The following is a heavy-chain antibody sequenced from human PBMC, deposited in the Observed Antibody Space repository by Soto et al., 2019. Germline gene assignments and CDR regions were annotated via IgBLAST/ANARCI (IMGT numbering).Heavy chain of an antibody. D-gene: IGHD6-13*01. CDR1: GFTFSSYA. J-gene: IGHJ4*02. Sequence: PGGSLRLSCAASGFTFSSYAMSWVRQAPGKGLEWVSAISGSGGSTYYADSVKGRFTISRDNSKNTLYLQMNSLRAEDTAVYYCAKDRSIAMIGSVTYYFDYWGQGTLVTVS. V-gene: IGHV3-23*01. CDR3: AKDRSIAMIGSVTYYFDY. CDR2: ISGSGGST.